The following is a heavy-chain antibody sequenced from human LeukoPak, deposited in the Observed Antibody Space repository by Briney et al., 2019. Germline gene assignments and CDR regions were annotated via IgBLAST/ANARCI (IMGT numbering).Heavy chain of an antibody. J-gene: IGHJ3*02. CDR1: GYSFSNYW. CDR2: IYPGDSDT. Sequence: GESLKISCKGSGYSFSNYWIGWVRQMPGKGLEWMGIIYPGDSDTRYSPSFQGQVTISADKSISTAYVQWSSLRASDTAMYYCASVLTRRGAFDIWGQGTMVTVSS. D-gene: IGHD3-9*01. CDR3: ASVLTRRGAFDI. V-gene: IGHV5-51*01.